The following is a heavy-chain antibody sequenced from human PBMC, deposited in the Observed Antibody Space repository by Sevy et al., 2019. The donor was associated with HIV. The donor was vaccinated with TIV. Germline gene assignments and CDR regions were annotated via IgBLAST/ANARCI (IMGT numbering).Heavy chain of an antibody. CDR2: IKQDGSEK. CDR3: ARLCTGFIYYYYYGMDV. CDR1: GFAFSSSW. D-gene: IGHD2-2*01. V-gene: IGHV3-7*01. Sequence: GGSLRLSCAASGFAFSSSWMTWVRQAPGKGLEWVANIKQDGSEKYYVDFLKGRFTISRDNAKNSLYLQMSSLRAEDTAVYYCARLCTGFIYYYYYGMDVWGQGTTVTVSS. J-gene: IGHJ6*02.